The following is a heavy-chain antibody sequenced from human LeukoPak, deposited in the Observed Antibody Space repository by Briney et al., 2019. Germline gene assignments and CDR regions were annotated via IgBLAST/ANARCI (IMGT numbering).Heavy chain of an antibody. CDR1: GFTFSSYA. D-gene: IGHD4-17*01. V-gene: IGHV3-64*01. CDR2: ISSNGGST. J-gene: IGHJ3*02. CDR3: AKFHGDYDAFDI. Sequence: GGSLRLSCAASGFTFSSYAMHWVRQAPGKGLEYVSAISSNGGSTYYANSVKGRFTISRDNSKNTLYLQMNSLRAEDTAVYYCAKFHGDYDAFDIWGQGTMVTVSS.